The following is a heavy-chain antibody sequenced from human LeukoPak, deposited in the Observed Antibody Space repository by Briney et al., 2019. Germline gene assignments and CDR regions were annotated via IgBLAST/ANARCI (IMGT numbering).Heavy chain of an antibody. D-gene: IGHD5-12*01. CDR2: ISSSSSTI. CDR3: ARGTPYDGLDY. J-gene: IGHJ4*02. CDR1: GFTFSSYS. Sequence: AGGSLRLSCAASGFTFSSYSMNWVRQAPGKGLEWVSYISSSSSTIYYADSVKGRFTISRDNAKNSLYLQMNSLRAEDTAMYYCARGTPYDGLDYWGQGTLVTVSS. V-gene: IGHV3-48*01.